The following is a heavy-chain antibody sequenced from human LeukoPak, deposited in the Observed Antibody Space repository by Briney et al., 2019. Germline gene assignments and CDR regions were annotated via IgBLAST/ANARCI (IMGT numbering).Heavy chain of an antibody. CDR3: ARGSVGPDC. CDR2: INTDGTST. J-gene: IGHJ4*02. CDR1: GFTFSNYW. V-gene: IGHV3-74*01. Sequence: GGSLRLSCAASGFTFSNYWMHWVRQAPGKGLEWASRINTDGTSTIYADSVRGLFTISRDNAKNTVYLQMNSLRAEDTAVYYCARGSVGPDCWGQGTLVTVSS. D-gene: IGHD1-26*01.